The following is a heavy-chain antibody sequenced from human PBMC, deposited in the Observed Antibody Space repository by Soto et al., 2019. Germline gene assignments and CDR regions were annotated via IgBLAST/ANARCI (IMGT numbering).Heavy chain of an antibody. CDR3: ANSRGYSYGPRTFDY. J-gene: IGHJ4*02. CDR2: IYYSGST. CDR1: GGSISTYY. D-gene: IGHD5-18*01. V-gene: IGHV4-59*12. Sequence: SETLSLTCTVSGGSISTYYWSWIRQPPGKGLEWIGYIYYSGSTNHNPSLKSRVTISVDTSKNQFSLKLSSVTAADTAVYYCANSRGYSYGPRTFDYWGQGTLVTVSS.